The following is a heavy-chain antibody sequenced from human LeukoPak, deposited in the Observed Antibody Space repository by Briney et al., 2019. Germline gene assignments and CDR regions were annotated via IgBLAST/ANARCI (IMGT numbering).Heavy chain of an antibody. V-gene: IGHV3-66*01. J-gene: IGHJ1*01. CDR2: ISPVGTT. Sequence: GGSLRLSCAASGFTVSSNYMSWVRQAPGKGLEWVSVISPVGTTYSADSVKGRFTNSRDNSKNTLYLQMNSLRAEDTAVYYCANSAGYSSGWYGEYFQHWGQGTLVTVSS. CDR3: ANSAGYSSGWYGEYFQH. CDR1: GFTVSSNY. D-gene: IGHD6-19*01.